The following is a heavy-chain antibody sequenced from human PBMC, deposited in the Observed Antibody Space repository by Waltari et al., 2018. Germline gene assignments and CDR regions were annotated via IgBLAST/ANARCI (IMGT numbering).Heavy chain of an antibody. D-gene: IGHD4-17*01. Sequence: QVHLQQWGAGLLKPSETLSLTCAVFGGSFSGYYWGWIRQPPGKGLEWIGEIRHSGSTNDNPSLKSRVTISIDTSKKQFSLKLRSVTAADTAVYYCARGVWDYGDHEYLQYWGQGTLVTVSA. CDR1: GGSFSGYY. J-gene: IGHJ1*01. V-gene: IGHV4-34*01. CDR3: ARGVWDYGDHEYLQY. CDR2: IRHSGST.